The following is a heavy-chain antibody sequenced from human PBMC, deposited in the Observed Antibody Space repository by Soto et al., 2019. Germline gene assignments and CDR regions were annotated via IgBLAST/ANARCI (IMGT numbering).Heavy chain of an antibody. CDR1: GGSINSGDYY. CDR3: ASVDWNYGKTDAFDL. J-gene: IGHJ3*01. Sequence: QVQLQESGPGRVRPSQTLSLTCTVSGGSINSGDYYWIWIRQPPGKGLEWIGYIYYSGSTFYSPSLKSRVLISLDTSKNQFPLKLSSVTAADTAVYYCASVDWNYGKTDAFDLWGQGTMVTVSS. V-gene: IGHV4-30-4*01. D-gene: IGHD1-7*01. CDR2: IYYSGST.